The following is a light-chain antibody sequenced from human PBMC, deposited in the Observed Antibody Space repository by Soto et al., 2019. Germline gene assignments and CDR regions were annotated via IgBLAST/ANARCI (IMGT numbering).Light chain of an antibody. V-gene: IGKV3-15*01. CDR2: GAS. CDR3: QQYNNWPQT. Sequence: EIVMTQSPATLSVSPGERATLSCRASQSVSINLAWYQQKPGQAPRLLIYGASTRATGIPARLSGSGSGTEFTLTISSLQSEDFAVYYCQQYNNWPQTVGQGTKVEIK. CDR1: QSVSIN. J-gene: IGKJ1*01.